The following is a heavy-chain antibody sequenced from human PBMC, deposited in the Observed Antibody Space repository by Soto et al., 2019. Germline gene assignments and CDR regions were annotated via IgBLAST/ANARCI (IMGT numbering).Heavy chain of an antibody. V-gene: IGHV3-53*01. D-gene: IGHD2-21*02. J-gene: IGHJ2*01. CDR2: IYSGGGT. CDR1: GFTVSSNS. CDR3: ARSRFFAGDPDWLFDL. Sequence: EVQLVESGGGLIQPGGSLRLSCAASGFTVSSNSMNWVRQAPGKGLEWVSVIYSGGGTFYADSVKGRFTISRDNSKNTLYLQVNSLSAEDTAVYYCARSRFFAGDPDWLFDLWGRGTLVTVSS.